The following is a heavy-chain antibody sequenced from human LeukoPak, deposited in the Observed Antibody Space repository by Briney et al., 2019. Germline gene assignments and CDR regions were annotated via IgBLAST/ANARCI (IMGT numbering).Heavy chain of an antibody. CDR3: ARVGYSYGDYYYYGMDV. V-gene: IGHV3-7*01. Sequence: GGSLRLSCAGSGFIFSGYWMSWVRQAPGKGLEWVANIKQDGSEKYYVDSVKGRFTISRDNSKNTLFLQMNSLRTEDTAVYYCARVGYSYGDYYYYGMDVWGQGTTVTVSS. CDR2: IKQDGSEK. D-gene: IGHD5-18*01. J-gene: IGHJ6*02. CDR1: GFIFSGYW.